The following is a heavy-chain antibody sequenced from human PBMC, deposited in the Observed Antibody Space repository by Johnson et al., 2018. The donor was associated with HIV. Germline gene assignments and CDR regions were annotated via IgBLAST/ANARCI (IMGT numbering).Heavy chain of an antibody. CDR1: GFTFSSYW. J-gene: IGHJ3*02. CDR2: IKQAGSEK. D-gene: IGHD6-19*01. Sequence: MLLVESGGGLVQPGGSLRLSCAASGFTFSSYWMSWVRQAPGKGLEWVANIKQAGSEKYYVDSVKGRITISRDNAKNSLYLQMNSLRAEDTAVYYCARRFFPGITVALDAFDIWGQGTMVTVSS. CDR3: ARRFFPGITVALDAFDI. V-gene: IGHV3-7*04.